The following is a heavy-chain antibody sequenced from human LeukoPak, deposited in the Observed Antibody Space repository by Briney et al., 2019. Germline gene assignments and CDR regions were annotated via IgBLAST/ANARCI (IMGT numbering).Heavy chain of an antibody. CDR2: ISSSGDNT. Sequence: GGSLRLSCAASGFIFRNYAMHWVRQAPGKGLEYVSAISSSGDNTYYGNSVRGRFTISRDNSKNTLYLQMNSLRAEDTAFYYCAKDPHSSSWYYFDSWGQGTLVTVSS. V-gene: IGHV3-64*01. J-gene: IGHJ4*02. CDR1: GFIFRNYA. D-gene: IGHD6-13*01. CDR3: AKDPHSSSWYYFDS.